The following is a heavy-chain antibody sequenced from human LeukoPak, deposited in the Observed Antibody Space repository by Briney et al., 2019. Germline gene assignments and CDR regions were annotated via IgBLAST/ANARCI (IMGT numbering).Heavy chain of an antibody. CDR1: RGSFSLSY. D-gene: IGHD6-19*01. Sequence: SGALSLTCAVYRGSFSLSYWSWIRQPPGQGREWSGELNHSGSTKHNPSLKSRVTISLDTSKNQFSLKLSSVTAADTAMYFCTRGGAVSGYFHFVMDVWGQGTTVSVSS. CDR3: TRGGAVSGYFHFVMDV. V-gene: IGHV4-34*01. CDR2: LNHSGST. J-gene: IGHJ6*02.